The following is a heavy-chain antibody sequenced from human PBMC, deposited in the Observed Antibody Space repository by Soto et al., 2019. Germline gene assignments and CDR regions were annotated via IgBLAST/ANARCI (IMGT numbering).Heavy chain of an antibody. J-gene: IGHJ6*02. CDR3: ARVGGYSYHLYGMDV. V-gene: IGHV4-34*01. CDR2: IDHGGST. CDR1: GGSFSGYY. Sequence: QVQLQQWGAGLLKPSETLSLTCAVYGGSFSGYYWSWIRQPPGKGLEWIGEIDHGGSTNYNPSLESRVTISFDTSRHQFSLKLKSVTAADTAVYFCARVGGYSYHLYGMDVWGQGTTVTVSS. D-gene: IGHD5-18*01.